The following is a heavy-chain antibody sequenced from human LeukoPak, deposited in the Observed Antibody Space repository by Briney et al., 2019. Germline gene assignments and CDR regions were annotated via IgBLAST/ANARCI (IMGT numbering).Heavy chain of an antibody. V-gene: IGHV3-23*01. CDR2: ISGSGGST. CDR1: GFTFSSYA. CDR3: AKSADDFWSGSYDY. Sequence: GGSLRLSCAASGFTFSSYAMSWVRQAPGKGLEWVSAISGSGGSTYYADSVKGRFTISRDNSKNTLYLQMNSLRAEATAVYYCAKSADDFWSGSYDYWGQGTLVTVSS. J-gene: IGHJ4*02. D-gene: IGHD3-3*01.